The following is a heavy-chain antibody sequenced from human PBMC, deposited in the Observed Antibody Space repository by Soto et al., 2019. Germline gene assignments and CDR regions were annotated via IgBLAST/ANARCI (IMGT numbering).Heavy chain of an antibody. J-gene: IGHJ4*02. V-gene: IGHV5-51*01. CDR1: GYSFTSYW. D-gene: IGHD5-12*01. CDR3: ARSSGRPKHGYNYAY. Sequence: SGESLKISCKGSGYSFTSYWIGWVRQMPGKGLECMGIIYPGDSDTRYSPSFQGQVTISADKSISTAYLQWSSLKASDSGIYYCARSSGRPKHGYNYAYWAQGTLVTVSS. CDR2: IYPGDSDT.